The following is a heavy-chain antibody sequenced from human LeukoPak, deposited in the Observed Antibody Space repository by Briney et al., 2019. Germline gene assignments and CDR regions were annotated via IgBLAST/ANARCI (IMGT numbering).Heavy chain of an antibody. Sequence: SETLSLTCTVSGGSISSYYWSWIRQPPGKGLEWIGYIYYSGSTNYNPSLKSRVTISVDTSKNQFSLKLSSVTAAVTAVYYCARYDYGDYSFDYWGQGTLVTVSS. CDR2: IYYSGST. CDR3: ARYDYGDYSFDY. V-gene: IGHV4-59*01. D-gene: IGHD4-17*01. J-gene: IGHJ4*02. CDR1: GGSISSYY.